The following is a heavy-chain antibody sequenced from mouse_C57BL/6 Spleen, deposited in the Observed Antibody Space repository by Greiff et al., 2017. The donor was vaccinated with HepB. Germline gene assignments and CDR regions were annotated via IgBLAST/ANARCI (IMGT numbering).Heavy chain of an antibody. CDR2: ISSGGDYI. CDR1: GFTFSSYA. D-gene: IGHD1-1*01. J-gene: IGHJ1*03. CDR3: TRDKDYGSSWYFDV. Sequence: DVHLVESGEGLVKPGGSLKLSCAASGFTFSSYAMSWVRQTPEKRLEWVAYISSGGDYIYYADTVKGRFTISRDNARNTLYLQMSSLKSEDTAMYYCTRDKDYGSSWYFDVWGTGTTVTVSS. V-gene: IGHV5-9-1*02.